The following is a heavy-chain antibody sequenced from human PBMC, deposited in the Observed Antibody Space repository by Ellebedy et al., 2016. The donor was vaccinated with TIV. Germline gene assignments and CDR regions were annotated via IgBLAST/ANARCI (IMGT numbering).Heavy chain of an antibody. Sequence: AASVKVSCKSSGYSFIDYGITWVRQAPGQGLDWMGWVSAYSGNTNYAENLQGRVTMTTDTSTDTAYMELRSLRSDDTAVYYCARVANVEMATIYYFDYWGQGTLVTVSS. CDR3: ARVANVEMATIYYFDY. V-gene: IGHV1-18*01. CDR2: VSAYSGNT. J-gene: IGHJ4*02. CDR1: GYSFIDYG. D-gene: IGHD5-24*01.